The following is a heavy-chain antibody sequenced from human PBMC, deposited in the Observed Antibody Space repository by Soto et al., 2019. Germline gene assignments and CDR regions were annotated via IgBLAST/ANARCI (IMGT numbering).Heavy chain of an antibody. J-gene: IGHJ4*02. CDR1: GFTFSTHA. CDR2: VSIDGSNK. V-gene: IGHV3-30-3*01. CDR3: ARDQTGITTAGGGRIDH. D-gene: IGHD6-13*01. Sequence: QVQLVESGGGVVQPGRSLRISCAASGFTFSTHAMHWVRQAPGKGLECVAIVSIDGSNKYYAVYVKGRFNSSRDNSKITLYLQMSGLTPEDTAFYYCARDQTGITTAGGGRIDHWGQGTLVTVSS.